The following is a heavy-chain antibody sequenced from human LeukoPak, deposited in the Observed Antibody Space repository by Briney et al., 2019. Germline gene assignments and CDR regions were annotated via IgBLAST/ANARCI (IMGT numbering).Heavy chain of an antibody. CDR3: AQNVYDSSGYDYYYMDV. J-gene: IGHJ6*03. CDR1: GGSFSGYY. CDR2: INHSGST. Sequence: SETLSLTCAVYGGSFSGYYWSWIRQPPGKGLEWIGEINHSGSTNHNPSLKSRVTISVDTSKNQFSLKLSSVTAADTAVYYCAQNVYDSSGYDYYYMDVWGKGTTVTVSS. V-gene: IGHV4-34*01. D-gene: IGHD3-22*01.